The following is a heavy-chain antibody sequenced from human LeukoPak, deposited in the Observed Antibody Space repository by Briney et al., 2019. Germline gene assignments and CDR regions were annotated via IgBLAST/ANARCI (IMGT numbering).Heavy chain of an antibody. CDR1: GFTFTTYG. Sequence: GGSLRLSCAASGFTFTTYGMHWVRQAPGKGLEWVAFISFDESNKFYADSVKGRFTISRDNSKNTLYLQMNSLRAEDTAVYYCAKPRGSGWYWVDYWGQGTLVTVSS. J-gene: IGHJ4*02. V-gene: IGHV3-30*18. CDR2: ISFDESNK. CDR3: AKPRGSGWYWVDY. D-gene: IGHD6-19*01.